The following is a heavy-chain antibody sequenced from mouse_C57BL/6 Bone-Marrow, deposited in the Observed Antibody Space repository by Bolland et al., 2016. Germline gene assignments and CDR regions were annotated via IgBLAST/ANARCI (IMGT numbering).Heavy chain of an antibody. J-gene: IGHJ1*03. CDR2: AYSI. D-gene: IGHD2-5*01. CDR3: ARDYSSYYWYFDV. Sequence: AYSIYYADTVTGRFTISRENAKNTLYLEMSSLRSEDTAMYYCARDYSSYYWYFDVWGTG. V-gene: IGHV5-15*01.